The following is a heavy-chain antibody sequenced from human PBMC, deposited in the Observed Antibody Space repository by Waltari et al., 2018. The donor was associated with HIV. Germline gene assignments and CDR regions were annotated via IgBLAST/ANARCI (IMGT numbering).Heavy chain of an antibody. CDR3: ASEILRGESYTQGAFDI. CDR2: ISPICGTA. CDR1: GGPFSSSA. J-gene: IGHJ3*02. Sequence: QVQLVQSGAEVKQPGSSVRVSCKASGGPFSSSAIRRMRQAPGQGLEWMGGISPICGTANYAQEFQGRVTITADESTSTAYMELSSLRSEDTAVYYCASEILRGESYTQGAFDIWGQGTMVTVSS. D-gene: IGHD1-26*01. V-gene: IGHV1-69*01.